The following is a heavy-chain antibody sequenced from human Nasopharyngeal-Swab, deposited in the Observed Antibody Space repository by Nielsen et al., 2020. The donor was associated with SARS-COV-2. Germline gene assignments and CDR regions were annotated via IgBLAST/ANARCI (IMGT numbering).Heavy chain of an antibody. J-gene: IGHJ4*02. CDR2: ISSSVTTI. CDR3: ARVAVFQTVPYNDY. CDR1: GFTFSDYY. Sequence: GESLKISCAASGFTFSDYYMSWIRQAPGKGLEWVSNISSSVTTIYYSDSVKGRFTISRDNAKNSLYLQMNSLRAEDTAVYYCARVAVFQTVPYNDYWGQGTLVTVSS. D-gene: IGHD3-10*01. V-gene: IGHV3-11*04.